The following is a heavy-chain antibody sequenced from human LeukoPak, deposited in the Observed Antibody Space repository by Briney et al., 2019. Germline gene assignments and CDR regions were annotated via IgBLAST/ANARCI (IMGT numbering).Heavy chain of an antibody. J-gene: IGHJ6*03. V-gene: IGHV4-4*07. CDR2: IYTTGTA. Sequence: PSETLSLTCIVSGGSIGPYYWSWIRQAAGKGPEWIGRIYTTGTADYNPSLKGRVFLSVDTAKNQFSLKVTSVTAADTAVYYCARDYSSYYYYYMDVWGKGTTVTVSS. CDR3: ARDYSSYYYYYMDV. CDR1: GGSIGPYY. D-gene: IGHD5-18*01.